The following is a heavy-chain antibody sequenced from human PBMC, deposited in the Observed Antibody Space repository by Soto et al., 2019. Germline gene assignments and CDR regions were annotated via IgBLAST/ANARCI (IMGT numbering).Heavy chain of an antibody. V-gene: IGHV4-59*01. CDR1: GGSISSYY. D-gene: IGHD6-6*01. CDR2: IYYSGST. Sequence: SETLSLTCTVSGGSISSYYWIWIRQPPGKGLEWIGYIYYSGSTNYNPSLKSRVTISVDTSKNQFSLKLSSVTAADTAVYYCARVRVAARLFDYWGQGTLVTVSS. CDR3: ARVRVAARLFDY. J-gene: IGHJ4*02.